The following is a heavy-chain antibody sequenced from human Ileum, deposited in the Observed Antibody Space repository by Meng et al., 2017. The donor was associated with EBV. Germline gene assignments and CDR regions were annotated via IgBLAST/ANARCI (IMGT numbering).Heavy chain of an antibody. D-gene: IGHD6-19*01. V-gene: IGHV4-39*07. CDR2: MYYSGST. CDR1: GGSINNENDY. CDR3: ATRVAAVKYYFDY. J-gene: IGHJ4*02. Sequence: QLQLQESGPGLVKPSETLSLTCTVSGGSINNENDYWGWIRQPPGKGLEWIGSMYYSGSTYYNPSLKSRVTMSLDTSKNQFSLQLTSVTAADTALYYCATRVAAVKYYFDYWGQGTLVTVSS.